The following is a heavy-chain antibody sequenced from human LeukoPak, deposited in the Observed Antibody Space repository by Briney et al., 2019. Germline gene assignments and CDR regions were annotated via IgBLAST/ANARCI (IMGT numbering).Heavy chain of an antibody. D-gene: IGHD2-15*01. CDR2: IYYSGST. CDR3: ARGSRCSGGSCYAYYYYYMDV. J-gene: IGHJ6*03. Sequence: SETLSLTCTVSGGSISSHYWSWIRQPPGKGLEWIGYIYYSGSTNYNPSLKSRVTISVDTSKNQFSLKLSSVTAADTAVYYCARGSRCSGGSCYAYYYYYMDVWGKGTTVTVSS. CDR1: GGSISSHY. V-gene: IGHV4-59*11.